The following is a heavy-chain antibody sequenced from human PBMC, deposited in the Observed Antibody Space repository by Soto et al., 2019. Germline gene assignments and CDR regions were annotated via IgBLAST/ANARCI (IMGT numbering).Heavy chain of an antibody. CDR2: IKQDGSEK. V-gene: IGHV3-7*05. Sequence: EVQLVESGGGLVQPGGSLRLSCAASGFTFSSYWMSWVRQAPGKGLEWVANIKQDGSEKYYVVSVKGRFTISSDNAKNSLYLQMNSLIAEDTAVYYCARDYYVSSGYYLPLDYWGQGTLVTVSS. CDR3: ARDYYVSSGYYLPLDY. J-gene: IGHJ4*02. CDR1: GFTFSSYW. D-gene: IGHD3-22*01.